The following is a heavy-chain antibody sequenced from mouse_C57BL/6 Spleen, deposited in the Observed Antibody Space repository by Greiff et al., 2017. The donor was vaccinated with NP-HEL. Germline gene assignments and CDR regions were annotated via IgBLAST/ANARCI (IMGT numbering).Heavy chain of an antibody. CDR2: IYPGSGST. CDR1: GYTFTSYW. Sequence: VQLQQPGAELVKPGASVKMSCKASGYTFTSYWITWVKQRPGQGLEWIGDIYPGSGSTNYNEKFKSKATLTVDTSSSTAYMQLSSLTSEDSAVYYCAREVNGYDYFDYWGQGTTLTVSS. V-gene: IGHV1-55*01. D-gene: IGHD2-2*01. CDR3: AREVNGYDYFDY. J-gene: IGHJ2*01.